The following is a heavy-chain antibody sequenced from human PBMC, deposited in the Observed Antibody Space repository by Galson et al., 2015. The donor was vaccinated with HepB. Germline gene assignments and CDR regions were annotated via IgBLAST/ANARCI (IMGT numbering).Heavy chain of an antibody. CDR2: ISWNSGSI. CDR3: AKAHCSSTSCYAWWGYFDL. J-gene: IGHJ2*01. Sequence: SLRLSCAASGFTFDDYAMHWVRQAPGKGLEWVSGISWNSGSIGYADSVKGRFTISRDNAKNSLYLQMNSLRAEDTALYYCAKAHCSSTSCYAWWGYFDLWGRGTLVTVSS. CDR1: GFTFDDYA. D-gene: IGHD2-2*01. V-gene: IGHV3-9*01.